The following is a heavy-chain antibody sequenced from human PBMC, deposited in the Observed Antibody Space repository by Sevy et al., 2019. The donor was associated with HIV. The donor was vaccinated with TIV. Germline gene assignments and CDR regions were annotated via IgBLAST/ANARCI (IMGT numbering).Heavy chain of an antibody. CDR3: AKKKDYYERSGYPFDY. CDR1: GYTLSQLS. J-gene: IGHJ4*02. D-gene: IGHD3-22*01. V-gene: IGHV1-24*01. Sequence: ASVKVSCKVSGYTLSQLSMHWVRLAPGKGLEWMGSFDPEDDETIYAQKFQGRVTMTEDTSTDTAYMEVSSPRSEDTAVYYCAKKKDYYERSGYPFDYWGQGTLVTVSS. CDR2: FDPEDDET.